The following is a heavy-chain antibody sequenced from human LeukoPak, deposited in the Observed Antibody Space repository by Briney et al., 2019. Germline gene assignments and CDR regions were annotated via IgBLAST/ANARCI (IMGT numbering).Heavy chain of an antibody. CDR1: GGSINSYF. CDR2: VYYTGST. J-gene: IGHJ4*02. CDR3: ARGRRDGSYYFDY. V-gene: IGHV4-59*01. Sequence: SETLSLTCTVSGGSINSYFWSWIRHSPGRGLEWIGYVYYTGSTNYNPSLKSHFTISMDTSRNQFSLKLSSVTVADTAVYYCARGRRDGSYYFDYWGQGTLVTVSS.